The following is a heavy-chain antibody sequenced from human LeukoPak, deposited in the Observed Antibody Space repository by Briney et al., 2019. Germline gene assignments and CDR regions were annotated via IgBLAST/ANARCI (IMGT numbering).Heavy chain of an antibody. V-gene: IGHV1-69*01. CDR3: ARGLTIFGVVITGFDP. CDR1: GGTFSSYA. Sequence: SSVKVSCKASGGTFSSYAISWVRQAQGQGLEWMGGIIPIFGTANYAQKFQGRVTITADESTSTAYMELSSLRSEDTAVYYCARGLTIFGVVITGFDPWGQGTLVTVSS. CDR2: IIPIFGTA. D-gene: IGHD3-3*01. J-gene: IGHJ5*02.